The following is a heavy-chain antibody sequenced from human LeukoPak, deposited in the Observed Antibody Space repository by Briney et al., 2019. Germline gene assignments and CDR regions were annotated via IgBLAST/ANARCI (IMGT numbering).Heavy chain of an antibody. V-gene: IGHV3-7*01. J-gene: IGHJ6*03. CDR1: GFTFSSYW. CDR2: IKQDGSEK. CDR3: ARDQGFSYYYYYMDV. D-gene: IGHD3-3*01. Sequence: GGSLRLSCAASGFTFSSYWMSWVRQAPGKGLEWVANIKQDGSEKYYVDSVKGRLTISRDNAKNSLYLQMNSLRAEDTAVYYCARDQGFSYYYYYMDVWGKGTTVTVSS.